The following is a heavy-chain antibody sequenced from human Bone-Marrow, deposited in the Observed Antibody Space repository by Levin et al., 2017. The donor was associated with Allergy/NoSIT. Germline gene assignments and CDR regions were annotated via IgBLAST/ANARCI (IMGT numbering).Heavy chain of an antibody. Sequence: GASVKVSCKASGYTFTGYYMHWVRQAPGQGLEWMGWINPNSGGTNYAQKFQGRVTMTRDTSISTAYMELSRLRSDDTAVYYCARDLLDIVVVPAAIELLYYYYYGMDVWGQGTTVTVSS. CDR2: INPNSGGT. CDR1: GYTFTGYY. V-gene: IGHV1-2*02. CDR3: ARDLLDIVVVPAAIELLYYYYYGMDV. D-gene: IGHD2-2*01. J-gene: IGHJ6*02.